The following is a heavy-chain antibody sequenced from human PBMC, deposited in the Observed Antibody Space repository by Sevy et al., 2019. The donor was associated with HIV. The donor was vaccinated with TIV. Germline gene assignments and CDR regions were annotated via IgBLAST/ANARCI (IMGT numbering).Heavy chain of an antibody. V-gene: IGHV3-30-3*01. CDR1: GFTFSSYA. Sequence: GGSLRLSCAASGFTFSSYAMHWVRQAPGKGLGWVAVISYDGSNKYYADSVKGRFTISRDNSKNTLYLQMNGLRAEDTAFYYCARDLTGGGLDYWGQGTLVTVSS. CDR3: ARDLTGGGLDY. J-gene: IGHJ4*02. CDR2: ISYDGSNK. D-gene: IGHD3-10*01.